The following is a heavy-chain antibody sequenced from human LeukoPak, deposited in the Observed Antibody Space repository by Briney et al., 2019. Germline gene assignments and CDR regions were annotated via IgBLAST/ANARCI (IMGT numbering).Heavy chain of an antibody. CDR3: ARVRGSGTYYNYFDY. CDR2: INPNSGGT. CDR1: GYTFTGYY. J-gene: IGHJ4*02. D-gene: IGHD3-10*01. V-gene: IGHV1-2*02. Sequence: GASVKVSCKASGYTFTGYYMHWVRQAPGQGLEWMGWINPNSGGTNYAQKFQGRVTMTRDTSISTAYMELSSLRSEDTAVYFCARVRGSGTYYNYFDYWGQGTLVTVSS.